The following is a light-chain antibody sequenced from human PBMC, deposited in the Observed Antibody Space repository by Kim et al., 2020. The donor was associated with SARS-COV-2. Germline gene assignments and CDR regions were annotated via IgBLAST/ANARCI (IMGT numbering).Light chain of an antibody. J-gene: IGLJ2*01. Sequence: SYELTQPPSVSVSPGQTASITCSGDNLGDKNTSGYQQKPSQSPVLVISEDTKRPSGIPERFSGSISGKTATLTISGTQAMDGADYYGQSWDSGTDVVFGG. CDR3: QSWDSGTDVV. CDR2: EDT. CDR1: NLGDKN. V-gene: IGLV3-1*01.